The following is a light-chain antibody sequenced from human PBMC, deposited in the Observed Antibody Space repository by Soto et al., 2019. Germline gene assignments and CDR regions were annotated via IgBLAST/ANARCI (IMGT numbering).Light chain of an antibody. V-gene: IGKV3-15*01. CDR1: QSVGSN. CDR2: DAS. Sequence: EIVMTQSPATLSVSPGERVTLSCRASQSVGSNLAWYQQKPGLAPRVLIYDASTRATVIPARFSGSGSGTEFTLTISSLQSEDFAVYYCQQRSNWPPALTFGGGTKVEIK. J-gene: IGKJ4*01. CDR3: QQRSNWPPALT.